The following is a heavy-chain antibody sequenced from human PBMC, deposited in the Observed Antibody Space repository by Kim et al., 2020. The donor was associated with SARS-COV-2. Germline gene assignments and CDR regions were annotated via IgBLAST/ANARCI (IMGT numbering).Heavy chain of an antibody. V-gene: IGHV3-48*03. CDR1: GFTFSSYE. D-gene: IGHD3-16*01. J-gene: IGHJ6*02. CDR2: ISSSGSTI. CDR3: ARDHRGSMDV. Sequence: GGSLRLSCAASGFTFSSYEMNWVRQAPGKGLECVSYISSSGSTIYYADSVKGRFTISRDNAKNSLYLQMNSLRAEDTAVYYCARDHRGSMDVWGQGTTVTVSS.